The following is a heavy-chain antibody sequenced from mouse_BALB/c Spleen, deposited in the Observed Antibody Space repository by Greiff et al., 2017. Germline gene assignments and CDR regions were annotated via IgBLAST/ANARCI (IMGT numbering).Heavy chain of an antibody. CDR1: GFTFSSYA. Sequence: DVQLVESGGGLVKPGGSLKLSCAASGFTFSSYAMSWVRQSPEKRLEWVAAINSNGGSTYYPDTVKGRFTISRDNAKNTLYLQMSSLKSEDTALYYCARGYGNYPYYFDYWGQGTTLTVSS. J-gene: IGHJ2*01. V-gene: IGHV5-6-2*01. D-gene: IGHD2-1*01. CDR3: ARGYGNYPYYFDY. CDR2: INSNGGST.